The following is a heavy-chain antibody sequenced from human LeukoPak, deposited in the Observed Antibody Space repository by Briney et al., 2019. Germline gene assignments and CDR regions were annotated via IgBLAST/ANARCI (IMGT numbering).Heavy chain of an antibody. CDR3: ARQTPDYGDFEPIDY. D-gene: IGHD4-17*01. V-gene: IGHV1-2*02. J-gene: IGHJ4*02. CDR2: INPNSGGT. CDR1: GYTFTGYY. Sequence: ASVKVSCKASGYTFTGYYMHWVRQAPGQGLEWMGWINPNSGGTNYAQKFQGRVTMTRDTSISTAYMELSRLRSDDTAVYYCARQTPDYGDFEPIDYWGQGTLVTVSS.